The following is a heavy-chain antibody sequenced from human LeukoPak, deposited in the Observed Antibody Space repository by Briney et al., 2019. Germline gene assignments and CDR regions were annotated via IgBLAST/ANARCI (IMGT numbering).Heavy chain of an antibody. CDR3: AKGGAVSSKSITMVRGTRRYYYYMDV. D-gene: IGHD3-10*01. J-gene: IGHJ6*03. Sequence: PGGSLRLSCGASEFTFSTYGMTWVRQAPGKGLEWVSGMSDSGTNTYYADSVKGRFTISRDNSKNTLYLQMNSLRAEDTAVYYCAKGGAVSSKSITMVRGTRRYYYYMDVWGKGTTVTISS. CDR2: MSDSGTNT. CDR1: EFTFSTYG. V-gene: IGHV3-23*01.